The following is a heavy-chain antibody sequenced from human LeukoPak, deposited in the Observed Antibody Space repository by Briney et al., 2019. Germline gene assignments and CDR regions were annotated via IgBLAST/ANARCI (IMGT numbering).Heavy chain of an antibody. V-gene: IGHV1-69*06. CDR3: ARKSVPADPGVFDY. CDR2: IIPIFGTA. Sequence: GASVKVSCKASGGTFSSYAISWVRQAPGQGLEWTGRIIPIFGTANYAQKFQGRVTITADKSTSTAYMELSSLRSEDTAVYYCARKSVPADPGVFDYWGQGTLVTVSS. D-gene: IGHD2-2*01. CDR1: GGTFSSYA. J-gene: IGHJ4*02.